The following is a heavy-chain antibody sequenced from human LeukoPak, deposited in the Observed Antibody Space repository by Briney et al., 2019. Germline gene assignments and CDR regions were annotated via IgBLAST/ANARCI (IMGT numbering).Heavy chain of an antibody. J-gene: IGHJ4*02. CDR3: AVKHAYTFWFAD. Sequence: PSETLSLTCDVSGYSISSGSYWGWIGQPPGKGLEWIGSIYHSGSTYYKPSLKSRATISVDTSKNRFSLKLTSVTAADTATYYCAVKHAYTFWFADWGQGALVTVSS. D-gene: IGHD3-3*01. CDR1: GYSISSGSY. CDR2: IYHSGST. V-gene: IGHV4-38-2*01.